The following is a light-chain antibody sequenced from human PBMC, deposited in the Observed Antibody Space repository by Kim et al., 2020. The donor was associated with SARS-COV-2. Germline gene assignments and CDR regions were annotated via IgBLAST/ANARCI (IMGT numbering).Light chain of an antibody. J-gene: IGKJ1*01. CDR3: QQYNNWPPGT. CDR1: QSVSSN. V-gene: IGKV3-15*01. Sequence: SPGERATLSCRAGQSVSSNLAWYQQKPGQAPRLLIYGASTRATGIPARFSGSGSGTEFTLTISSLQSEDFAVYYCQQYNNWPPGTFGQGTKVDIK. CDR2: GAS.